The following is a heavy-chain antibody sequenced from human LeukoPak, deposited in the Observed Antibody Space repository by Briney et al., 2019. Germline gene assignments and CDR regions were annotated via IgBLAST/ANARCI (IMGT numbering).Heavy chain of an antibody. J-gene: IGHJ3*02. CDR2: ISSSSSYI. CDR1: GFTFSSYS. V-gene: IGHV3-21*01. CDR3: ARDYSNSGYAFDI. D-gene: IGHD4-11*01. Sequence: PGGSLRLSCAASGFTFSSYSMNWVRQAPGKGLEWVSSISSSSSYIYYADSVKGRFTISRDNAKNSLYLQMNSLRAEDTAVYYCARDYSNSGYAFDIWGQGTMVTVSS.